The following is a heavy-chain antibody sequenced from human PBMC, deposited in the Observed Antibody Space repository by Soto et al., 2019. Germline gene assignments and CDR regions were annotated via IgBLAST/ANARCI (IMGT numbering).Heavy chain of an antibody. CDR3: AKSPEWPNRYFDY. V-gene: IGHV3-23*01. D-gene: IGHD3-3*01. J-gene: IGHJ4*02. CDR1: GFTFSSYA. CDR2: ITANSCST. Sequence: GGSLRLSSAASGFTFSSYAMVWVRQAPGKGLEWVSTITANSCSTAYGDSVKGRFTISRDNAKSTLNLQMNSLRVEDTAAYYCAKSPEWPNRYFDYWGEGALVSVSS.